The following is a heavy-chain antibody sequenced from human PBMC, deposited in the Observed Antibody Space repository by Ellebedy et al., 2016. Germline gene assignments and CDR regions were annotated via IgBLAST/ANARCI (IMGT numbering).Heavy chain of an antibody. CDR2: IYYSGST. Sequence: SETLSLXXTVSGGSISSSSYYWGWIRQPPGKGLEWIGSIYYSGSTYYNPSLKSRVTISVDTSKNQFSLKLSSVTAADTAVYYCARLPLTKRGSLGDFDLWGRGTLVTVSS. J-gene: IGHJ2*01. CDR1: GGSISSSSYY. V-gene: IGHV4-39*07. D-gene: IGHD3-10*01. CDR3: ARLPLTKRGSLGDFDL.